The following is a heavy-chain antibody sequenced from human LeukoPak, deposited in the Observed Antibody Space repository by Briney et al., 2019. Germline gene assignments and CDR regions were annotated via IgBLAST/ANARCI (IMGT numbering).Heavy chain of an antibody. CDR2: INHSGST. CDR3: ARDLGYCSRTSCDYYYMDV. J-gene: IGHJ6*03. CDR1: GGSFSGYY. D-gene: IGHD2-2*01. V-gene: IGHV4-34*01. Sequence: PSETLSLTCAVYGGSFSGYYWSWIRQPPGKGLEWIGEINHSGSTNYNPSLKSRVTISVDTSKNQFSLKVSSVTAADTAVYYCARDLGYCSRTSCDYYYMDVWGKGTTVTVSS.